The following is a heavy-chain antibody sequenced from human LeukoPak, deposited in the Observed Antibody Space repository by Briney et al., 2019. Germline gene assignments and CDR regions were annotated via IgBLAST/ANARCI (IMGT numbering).Heavy chain of an antibody. CDR2: ASSSGTTI. V-gene: IGHV3-11*01. D-gene: IGHD2-2*01. CDR1: GFSFSDYY. Sequence: GGSLRLSCAASGFSFSDYYMSWIRQAPGKGLEWVSYASSSGTTIYYADSVKGRFTISRDNAKNSLFLQMNSLRAEDTAVYYCARDSCSSTSCRRKFDNWGQGTLVTVSS. CDR3: ARDSCSSTSCRRKFDN. J-gene: IGHJ4*02.